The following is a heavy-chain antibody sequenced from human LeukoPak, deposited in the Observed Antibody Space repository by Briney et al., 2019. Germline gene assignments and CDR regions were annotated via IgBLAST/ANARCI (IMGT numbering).Heavy chain of an antibody. D-gene: IGHD6-19*01. CDR1: GFTFSSYA. V-gene: IGHV3-23*01. CDR3: APSPYSSGWYGNYNWFDP. J-gene: IGHJ5*02. CDR2: ISGSGGST. Sequence: PGGSLRLSCAASGFTFSSYAMSWVRQAPGKGLEWVSAISGSGGSTYYADSVKGRFTISRDNSKNTLYLQMNSLRAEDTAVYYCAPSPYSSGWYGNYNWFDPWGQGTLVTASS.